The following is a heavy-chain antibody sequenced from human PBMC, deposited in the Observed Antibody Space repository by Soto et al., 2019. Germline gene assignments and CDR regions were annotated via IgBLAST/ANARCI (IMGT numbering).Heavy chain of an antibody. Sequence: GGSLRLSCVGFEFTFSTYDMTWVRHIPGKGLEWLAYIEGSGREIYYADSVKGRFAISRDNAKNSLHLQMNSLSAEDTASYYCVKDESINWYSGHFRHWGQGTRVTVSS. CDR3: VKDESINWYSGHFRH. J-gene: IGHJ1*01. V-gene: IGHV3-48*03. CDR2: IEGSGREI. D-gene: IGHD6-13*01. CDR1: EFTFSTYD.